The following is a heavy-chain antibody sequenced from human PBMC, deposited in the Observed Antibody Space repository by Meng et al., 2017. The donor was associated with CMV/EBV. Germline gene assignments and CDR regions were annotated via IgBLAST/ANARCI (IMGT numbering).Heavy chain of an antibody. Sequence: GESLKISCAASGFSFSRYWMTWVRQAPGKGLEWVANIRQDGSEAYYVDSVKGRFTIFRDNTKNSLFLQMDSLSAEDTAIYYCVRESSTFSWSEHLQHGGQGTLVTVSS. CDR2: IRQDGSEA. D-gene: IGHD2-2*01. CDR1: GFSFSRYW. J-gene: IGHJ1*01. V-gene: IGHV3-7*01. CDR3: VRESSTFSWSEHLQH.